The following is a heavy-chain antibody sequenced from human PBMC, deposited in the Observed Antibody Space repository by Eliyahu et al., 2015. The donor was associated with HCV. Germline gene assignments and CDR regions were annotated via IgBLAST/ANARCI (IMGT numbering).Heavy chain of an antibody. Sequence: QVQLQESGPGLXKPSETLSLTCTXSGGSIXTYYWSWIRQPPGKGLEWIGYIHYXGSTTYNPSLKXRVTISLDTSKNQFSLNLTSVXAADTAVYYCASGGGGIAVAGTGGWFDPWGQGTLVTVSS. CDR1: GGSIXTYY. CDR2: IHYXGST. CDR3: ASGGGGIAVAGTGGWFDP. V-gene: IGHV4-59*01. J-gene: IGHJ5*02. D-gene: IGHD6-19*01.